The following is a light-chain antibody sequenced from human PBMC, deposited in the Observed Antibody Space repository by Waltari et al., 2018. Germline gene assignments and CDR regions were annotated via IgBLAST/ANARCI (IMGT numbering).Light chain of an antibody. CDR3: QQYSNWPST. J-gene: IGKJ2*01. Sequence: EIMMTQSPATLSVSPGERATLACRASQSVSSNLAWYQQKPGQAPSLLIYGASTRATGIPARFSGTGSGTEFTLTISSLQSEDFAVYFCQQYSNWPSTYGQGTKPEIK. V-gene: IGKV3-15*01. CDR2: GAS. CDR1: QSVSSN.